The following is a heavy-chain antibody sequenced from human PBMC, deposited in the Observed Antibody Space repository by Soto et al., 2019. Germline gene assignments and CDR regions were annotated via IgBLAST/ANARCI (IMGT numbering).Heavy chain of an antibody. V-gene: IGHV3-9*01. CDR3: AKDMGPITMVRGVITGDFDY. CDR1: GFTFDDYA. CDR2: ISWNSGSI. D-gene: IGHD3-10*01. Sequence: DVQLVESGGGLVQPGRSLRLSCAASGFTFDDYAMHWVRQAPGKGLEWVSGISWNSGSIGYADSVKGRFTISRDNAKNSLYLQMNSLRAEDTALYYCAKDMGPITMVRGVITGDFDYWGQGTLVTVSS. J-gene: IGHJ4*02.